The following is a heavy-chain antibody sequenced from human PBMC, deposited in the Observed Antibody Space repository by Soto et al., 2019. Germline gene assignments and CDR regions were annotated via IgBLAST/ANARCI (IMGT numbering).Heavy chain of an antibody. Sequence: GGSLRLSCAASGFTFRNYGLHWFRQAPGKGLEWVAFIWFDGSRKYYPDSVKGRFTISRDDSKNTLFLQMNSLRAEDTAIYYCARDIGATSYILDSWGQGTLVTVSS. CDR2: IWFDGSRK. J-gene: IGHJ4*02. V-gene: IGHV3-33*01. D-gene: IGHD3-10*01. CDR1: GFTFRNYG. CDR3: ARDIGATSYILDS.